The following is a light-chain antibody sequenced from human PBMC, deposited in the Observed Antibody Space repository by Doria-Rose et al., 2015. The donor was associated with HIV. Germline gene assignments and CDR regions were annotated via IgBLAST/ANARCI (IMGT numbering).Light chain of an antibody. Sequence: QSVVTQPPSVSGAPGQRVTISCTGSTSNIGAIYEVHWYQQLPGTAPKLLIYANSHRPSGVPDRFSVSKSGTSASLAITGLQADDEADYYCHSYDNSLSGYVFGSGTKVTVL. CDR3: HSYDNSLSGYV. CDR2: ANS. V-gene: IGLV1-40*02. CDR1: TSNIGAIYE. J-gene: IGLJ1*01.